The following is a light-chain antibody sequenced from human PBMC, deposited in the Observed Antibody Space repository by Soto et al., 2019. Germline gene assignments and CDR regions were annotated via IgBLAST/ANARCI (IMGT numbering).Light chain of an antibody. J-gene: IGLJ1*01. CDR2: DFT. V-gene: IGLV2-14*03. CDR3: VSYTNPGTYV. CDR1: SRDVTDSDS. Sequence: QSVLTQPASVSGSSGQSVTISCAGASRDVTDSDSVSWYQHRPGEAPELKILDFTYRPSGVSDRFSGSLSADTASLTISGLQVEDEGDYYCVSYTNPGTYVFGPGTKLTVL.